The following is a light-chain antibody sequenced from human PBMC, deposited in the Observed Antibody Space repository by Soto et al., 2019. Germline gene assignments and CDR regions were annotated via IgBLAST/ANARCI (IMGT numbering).Light chain of an antibody. CDR3: QQYYSYPHT. CDR2: AAS. V-gene: IGKV1-8*01. J-gene: IGKJ1*01. Sequence: AIRMTQSPSSLSASIGDRVTITCRASQGISSYLAWYQQKPGKAPKLLIYAASTLQSGVPSRFSGSGSGTDFTLTISCLQSEDFATYYCQQYYSYPHTFGQGTKVEIK. CDR1: QGISSY.